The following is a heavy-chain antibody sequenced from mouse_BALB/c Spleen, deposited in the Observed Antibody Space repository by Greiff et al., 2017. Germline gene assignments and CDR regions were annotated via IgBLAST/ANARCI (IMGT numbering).Heavy chain of an antibody. CDR2: ISSGGSYT. D-gene: IGHD4-1*01. V-gene: IGHV5-9-3*01. Sequence: EVKLMESGGGLVKPGGSLKLSCAASGFTFSSYAMSWVRQTPEKRLEWVATISSGGSYTYYPDSVKGRFTISRDNAKNTLYLQMSSLRSEDTAMYYCASITGTEYYFDYWGQGTTLTVSS. CDR1: GFTFSSYA. CDR3: ASITGTEYYFDY. J-gene: IGHJ2*01.